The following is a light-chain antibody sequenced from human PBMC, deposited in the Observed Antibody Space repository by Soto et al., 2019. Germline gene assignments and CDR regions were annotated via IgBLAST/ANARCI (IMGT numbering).Light chain of an antibody. Sequence: EVVMTQSPATLSVSPGERATLSCRASQSVSSNLAWYQQKHGQAPRLLIYGASTRATGIPARFSGSGSGTEFTLTISSLQPDDFATYYCQHYNSYSEAFGQGTKVELK. CDR2: GAS. J-gene: IGKJ1*01. CDR3: QHYNSYSEA. V-gene: IGKV3-15*01. CDR1: QSVSSN.